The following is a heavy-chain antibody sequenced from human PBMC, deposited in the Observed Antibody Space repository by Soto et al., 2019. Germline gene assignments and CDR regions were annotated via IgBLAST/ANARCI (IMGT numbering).Heavy chain of an antibody. J-gene: IGHJ2*01. V-gene: IGHV3-30-3*01. CDR2: IANDASSE. CDR1: GFTFSNSP. CDR3: ASDASANWYFDWHFDL. Sequence: QVQLVESGGGVVQSGGSLRLSCAASGFTFSNSPMHWLRQAPGKGLEWVAIIANDASSEHYADSVKGRFTISRDNAENTLYLHMNSVGTEDTAWYYCASDASANWYFDWHFDLGGRGTLVTVSS. D-gene: IGHD1-7*01.